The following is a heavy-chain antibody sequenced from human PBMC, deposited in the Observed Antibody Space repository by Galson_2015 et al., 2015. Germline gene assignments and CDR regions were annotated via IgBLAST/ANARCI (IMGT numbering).Heavy chain of an antibody. D-gene: IGHD6-13*01. J-gene: IGHJ4*02. CDR2: IKQDGSEK. CDR3: ARDLSGSSWSFDY. V-gene: IGHV3-7*01. Sequence: SLRLSCAASGFTFSRYWMTWVRQAPGKGLEWAANIKQDGSEKYYVDSVKGRFTISRDNAENSLYLQMNSLRAEDTAVYYCARDLSGSSWSFDYWGQGTLVTVSS. CDR1: GFTFSRYW.